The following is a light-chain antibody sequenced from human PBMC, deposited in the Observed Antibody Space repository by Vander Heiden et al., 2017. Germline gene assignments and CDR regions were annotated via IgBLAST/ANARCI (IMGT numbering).Light chain of an antibody. CDR3: QKYNSVPRGVT. V-gene: IGKV1-27*01. J-gene: IGKJ3*01. Sequence: DIQMTQSPSSLSASVGDRVTITCRASQGISNYLAWYQQKPGKVPKLLIYAASTLQSGVPSRFSGSGPGTDFTLTISSLRPEDVATYYCQKYNSVPRGVTFGPGTKVDIK. CDR1: QGISNY. CDR2: AAS.